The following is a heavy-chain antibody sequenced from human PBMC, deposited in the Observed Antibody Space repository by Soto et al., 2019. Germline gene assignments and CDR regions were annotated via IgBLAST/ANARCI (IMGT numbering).Heavy chain of an antibody. CDR1: GFTFNDHY. J-gene: IGHJ4*02. V-gene: IGHV3-72*01. CDR2: IRNKANSYTT. CDR3: ARVNGAYYLDY. D-gene: IGHD2-8*01. Sequence: GGSLRLSCAASGFTFNDHYMDWVRQAPGKGLEWVGRIRNKANSYTTEYAASVKGRFTVSRDASENSLYLQMTSLKTDDTAVYYCARVNGAYYLDYWGQGILVTVSS.